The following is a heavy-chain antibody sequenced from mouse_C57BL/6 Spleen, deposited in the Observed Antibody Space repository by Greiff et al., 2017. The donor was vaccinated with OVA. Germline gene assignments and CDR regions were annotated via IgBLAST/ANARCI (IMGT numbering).Heavy chain of an antibody. V-gene: IGHV1-82*01. CDR3: ARYDYDDPYYAMDY. CDR2: IYPGDGDT. D-gene: IGHD2-4*01. J-gene: IGHJ4*01. Sequence: VQLQESGPELVKPGASVKISCKASGYAFSSSWMNWVKQRPGKGLEWIGRIYPGDGDTNYNGKFKGKATLTADKSSSTAYMQLSSLTSEDSAVYFCARYDYDDPYYAMDYWGQGTSVTVSS. CDR1: GYAFSSSW.